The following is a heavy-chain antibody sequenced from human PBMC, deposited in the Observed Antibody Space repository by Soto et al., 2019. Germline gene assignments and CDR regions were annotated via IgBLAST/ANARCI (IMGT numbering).Heavy chain of an antibody. Sequence: QMQLVQSGPEVKKPGTSVKVSCKASGFTFTSSAVQWVRQARGQRLEWIGWIVVGSGNINYAQKFQERVTITRDMSTSTAYMELSSLRSEDTAVYYCAASPSSRYYDFWSGSNWFDPWGQGTLVTVSS. J-gene: IGHJ5*02. CDR2: IVVGSGNI. V-gene: IGHV1-58*01. CDR1: GFTFTSSA. CDR3: AASPSSRYYDFWSGSNWFDP. D-gene: IGHD3-3*01.